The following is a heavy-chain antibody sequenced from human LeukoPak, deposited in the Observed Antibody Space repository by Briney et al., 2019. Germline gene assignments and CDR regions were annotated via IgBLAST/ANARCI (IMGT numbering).Heavy chain of an antibody. J-gene: IGHJ6*03. Sequence: SETLSLTCAVSGGSISSTNWWSWVRQPPGKGLEWIGEIYRSGTTNYKPSLKSRVTISLDKSRNHFSLKLTSVTAADSAVYYCAREIMVPARGYYYMDVWGKGTTVTVSS. V-gene: IGHV4-4*02. CDR3: AREIMVPARGYYYMDV. CDR1: GGSISSTNW. D-gene: IGHD3-10*01. CDR2: IYRSGTT.